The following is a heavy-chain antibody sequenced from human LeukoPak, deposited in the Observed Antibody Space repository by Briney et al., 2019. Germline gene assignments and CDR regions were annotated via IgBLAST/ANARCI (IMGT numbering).Heavy chain of an antibody. CDR3: ARAKSLNAGDY. V-gene: IGHV3-7*01. D-gene: IGHD2-8*01. CDR2: IKQSGSEN. CDR1: GFIFSSYL. Sequence: GGSLRLSCAASGFIFSSYLMTWVRQAAGKGREGVANIKQSGSENAYVDSVKGRVAISRHNAKNSLHLQMNSLRAEDTAVYSCARAKSLNAGDYWGQGTLVTVSS. J-gene: IGHJ4*02.